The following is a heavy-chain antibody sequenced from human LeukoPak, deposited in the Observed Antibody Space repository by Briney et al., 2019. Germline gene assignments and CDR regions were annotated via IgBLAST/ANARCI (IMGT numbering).Heavy chain of an antibody. Sequence: PGGSLRLSCAASGFTFSSYEMNWVRQAPGKGLEWVSYISSSGNTIYYADSVKGRFTIPRDNAKNSLYLQMNGLRAEDTAVYYCARGGDDILTGYYYYWGQGTLVTVSS. D-gene: IGHD3-9*01. CDR3: ARGGDDILTGYYYY. CDR1: GFTFSSYE. CDR2: ISSSGNTI. J-gene: IGHJ4*02. V-gene: IGHV3-48*03.